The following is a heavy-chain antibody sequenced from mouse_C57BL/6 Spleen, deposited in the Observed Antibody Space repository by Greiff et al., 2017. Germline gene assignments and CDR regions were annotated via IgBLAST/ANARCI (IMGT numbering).Heavy chain of an antibody. CDR1: GFTFSAYG. Sequence: EVMLVESGGGLVKPGGSLKLSCAASGFTFSAYGMHWVRQAPEKGLEWVSYISSGSSTIYSADTVKGRFTISRDNAKNTLFLQMTRLRSEETAMYYCARPDYGSSYLDYWGQGTTLTVAS. CDR2: ISSGSSTI. CDR3: ARPDYGSSYLDY. V-gene: IGHV5-17*01. J-gene: IGHJ2*01. D-gene: IGHD1-1*01.